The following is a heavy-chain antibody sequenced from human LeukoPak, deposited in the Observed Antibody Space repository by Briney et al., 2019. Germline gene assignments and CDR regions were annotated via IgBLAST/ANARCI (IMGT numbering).Heavy chain of an antibody. D-gene: IGHD5-18*01. CDR2: IYHSGST. Sequence: SGTLSLTCAVSGGSISSSNWWSWVRQPPGKGLEWIGEIYHSGSTNYNPSLKSRVTISVDKSKNQFSLKLSSVAAADTAVYYCARRLGGYSYGSYYFDYWGQGTLVTVSS. V-gene: IGHV4-4*02. J-gene: IGHJ4*02. CDR1: GGSISSSNW. CDR3: ARRLGGYSYGSYYFDY.